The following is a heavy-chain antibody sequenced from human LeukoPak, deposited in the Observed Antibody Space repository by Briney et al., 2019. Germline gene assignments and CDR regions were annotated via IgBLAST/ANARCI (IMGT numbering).Heavy chain of an antibody. V-gene: IGHV3-43*01. CDR2: ISWNGARI. CDR1: GFTFAEYT. D-gene: IGHD6-19*01. Sequence: GGSLRLSCAASGFTFAEYTMPWVRQAPGKVLEWVSLISWNGARIHYGDSVKGRFTISRDNSKNSLYLQMNSLRTEDTALYYCVKDLVAASENVRGWYPMDYWGQGTLVTVSS. CDR3: VKDLVAASENVRGWYPMDY. J-gene: IGHJ4*02.